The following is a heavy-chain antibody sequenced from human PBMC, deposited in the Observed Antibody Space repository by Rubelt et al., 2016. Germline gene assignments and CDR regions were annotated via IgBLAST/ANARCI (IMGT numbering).Heavy chain of an antibody. D-gene: IGHD3-22*01. CDR1: GGSFSGYY. CDR2: INHSGST. V-gene: IGHV4-34*01. J-gene: IGHJ4*02. CDR3: ARAVGSSGEYYDSSGYYYYDY. Sequence: QVQLQQWGAGLLKPSETLSLTCAVYGGSFSGYYWSWIRQPPGKGLEWIGEINHSGSTNYTPSLKSRVTISVDPYKNQSSLKLSSVTAADTAVYYCARAVGSSGEYYDSSGYYYYDYWGQGTLVTVSS.